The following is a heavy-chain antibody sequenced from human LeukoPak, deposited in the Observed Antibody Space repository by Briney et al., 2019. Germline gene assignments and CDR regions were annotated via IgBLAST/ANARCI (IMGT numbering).Heavy chain of an antibody. CDR2: IGPDDSDT. V-gene: IGHV5-51*01. Sequence: GESLKISCKASESSFTNYWIGWVRQMPGKGLEWMGIIGPDDSDTRYSPSFQGQVTISADKSTSTAYLQWSSLKASDTAMYYCTRARHGNCYWDHWGQGTLVTVSS. CDR3: TRARHGNCYWDH. D-gene: IGHD1-7*01. CDR1: ESSFTNYW. J-gene: IGHJ4*02.